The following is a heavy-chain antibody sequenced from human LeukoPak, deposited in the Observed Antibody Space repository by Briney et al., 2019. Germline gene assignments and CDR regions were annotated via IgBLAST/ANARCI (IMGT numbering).Heavy chain of an antibody. Sequence: ASVKVSCKASGYTFTSYGISWVRQAPGQGLEWMGWISAYNGNTNYAQKLQGRVTMTTDTSTSTAYMELRSLRPDDTAVYYCARAEYYYDSSGYPLLVDYWGQGTLVTVSS. V-gene: IGHV1-18*01. J-gene: IGHJ4*02. CDR2: ISAYNGNT. CDR1: GYTFTSYG. CDR3: ARAEYYYDSSGYPLLVDY. D-gene: IGHD3-22*01.